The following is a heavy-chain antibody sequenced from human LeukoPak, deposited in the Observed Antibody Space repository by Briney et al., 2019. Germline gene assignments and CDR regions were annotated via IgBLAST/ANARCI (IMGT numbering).Heavy chain of an antibody. CDR3: ARVDDSSGWSRIDY. D-gene: IGHD6-19*01. V-gene: IGHV4-30-4*08. CDR1: GGSFSGYY. Sequence: SETLSLTCAVYGGSFSGYYWSWIRQPPGKGLEWIGYIYYSGSTYYNPSLKSRVTISLDTSKNQFSLKLSSVTAADTAVYYCARVDDSSGWSRIDYWGQGTLVTVSS. J-gene: IGHJ4*02. CDR2: IYYSGST.